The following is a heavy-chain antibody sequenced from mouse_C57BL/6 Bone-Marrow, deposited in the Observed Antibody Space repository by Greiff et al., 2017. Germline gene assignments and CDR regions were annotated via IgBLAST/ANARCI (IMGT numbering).Heavy chain of an antibody. V-gene: IGHV1-15*01. CDR2: IDPETGGT. CDR1: GYTFTDYE. D-gene: IGHD2-3*01. J-gene: IGHJ3*01. CDR3: TRGKIYDGYTWFAY. Sequence: VQLQESGAELVRPGASVTLSCKASGYTFTDYEMHWVKQTPVHGLEWIGAIDPETGGTASNQKFKGKAILTADKSSSTAYMELRSLTSEDSAVYYCTRGKIYDGYTWFAYWGQGTLVTVSA.